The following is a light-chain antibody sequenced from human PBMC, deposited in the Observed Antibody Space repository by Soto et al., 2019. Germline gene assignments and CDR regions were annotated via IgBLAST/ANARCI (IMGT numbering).Light chain of an antibody. Sequence: DIQLTQSPSFLSASVGDRVTITCRASQGISSYLAWNQQRPGKAPKLLMYGASTLQSGVPSRFSGSASGTTFTLTINNLQPEDFATYYCQQLNNFPRTFGQGTKVE. CDR1: QGISSY. J-gene: IGKJ1*01. CDR3: QQLNNFPRT. V-gene: IGKV1-9*01. CDR2: GAS.